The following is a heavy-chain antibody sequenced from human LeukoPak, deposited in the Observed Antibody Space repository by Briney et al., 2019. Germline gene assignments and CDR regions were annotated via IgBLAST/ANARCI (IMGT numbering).Heavy chain of an antibody. D-gene: IGHD3-22*01. CDR2: IKEDGSEK. J-gene: IGHJ3*02. CDR3: ARDDGAMIVEPDAFDI. V-gene: IGHV3-7*01. CDR1: GFTLSSYW. Sequence: GGSLRLSCAASGFTLSSYWMSWVRQAPGKGLEWVANIKEDGSEKYYVDSVKGRFTISRDNAKNSLYLQMNSLRAEDTAVYYCARDDGAMIVEPDAFDIWGQGTMVTVSS.